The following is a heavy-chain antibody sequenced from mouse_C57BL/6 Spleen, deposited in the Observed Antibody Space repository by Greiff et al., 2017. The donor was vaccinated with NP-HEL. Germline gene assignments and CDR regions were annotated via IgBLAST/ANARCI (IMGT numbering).Heavy chain of an antibody. CDR3: ASEGVYDYAHYFDY. D-gene: IGHD2-4*01. J-gene: IGHJ2*01. V-gene: IGHV1-52*01. CDR1: GYTFTSYW. Sequence: VQLQQPGAELVRPGSSVKLSCKASGYTFTSYWMHWVKQRPIQGLEWIGNIDPSDSETHYNQKFKDKATLTVDKSSSTAYMQLISLTSEDSAVYYCASEGVYDYAHYFDYWGQGTTLTVSS. CDR2: IDPSDSET.